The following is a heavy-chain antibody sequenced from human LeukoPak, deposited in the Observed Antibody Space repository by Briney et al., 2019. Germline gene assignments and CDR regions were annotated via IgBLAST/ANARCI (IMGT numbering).Heavy chain of an antibody. V-gene: IGHV4-4*07. J-gene: IGHJ4*02. CDR2: IYASGST. CDR3: ARGLLRRSFDS. Sequence: PSETLSLTCTVSGGSISSYSWSWIRQPAGKGLEWIGRIYASGSTNYNPSLKSRVTISVDTSKNQFSLKLSSVTAADTAVYYCARGLLRRSFDSWGQGTLVTVSS. CDR1: GGSISSYS. D-gene: IGHD3-10*01.